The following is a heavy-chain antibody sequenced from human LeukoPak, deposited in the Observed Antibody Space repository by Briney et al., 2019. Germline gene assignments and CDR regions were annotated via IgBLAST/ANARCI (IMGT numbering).Heavy chain of an antibody. J-gene: IGHJ4*02. D-gene: IGHD6-19*01. CDR2: ISYDGSNK. V-gene: IGHV3-30*18. Sequence: GGSLRLSCVASGFTFSSYGMHWVRQAPGKGLEWVAVISYDGSNKYYADSVKGRFTISRDNSKNTLYLQMNSLRAEDTAVYYCAKDSGRTGIAVAGYFDYWGQGTLVTVSS. CDR3: AKDSGRTGIAVAGYFDY. CDR1: GFTFSSYG.